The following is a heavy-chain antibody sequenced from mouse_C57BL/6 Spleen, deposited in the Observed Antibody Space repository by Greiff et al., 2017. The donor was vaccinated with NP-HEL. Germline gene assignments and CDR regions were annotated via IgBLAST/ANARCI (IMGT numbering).Heavy chain of an antibody. Sequence: VQLQQSGAELAKPGASVKLSCKASGYTFTSYWMHWVKQRPGQGLEWIGYINPSSGYTKYNQKFKDKATLTADKSSSTAYMQMSSLTYEASAVYYCARSEDSSGPFAYWGQGTLVTVSA. CDR1: GYTFTSYW. CDR3: ARSEDSSGPFAY. V-gene: IGHV1-7*01. D-gene: IGHD3-2*02. CDR2: INPSSGYT. J-gene: IGHJ3*01.